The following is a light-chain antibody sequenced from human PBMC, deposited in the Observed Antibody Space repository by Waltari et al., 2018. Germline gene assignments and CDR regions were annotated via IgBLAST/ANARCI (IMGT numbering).Light chain of an antibody. V-gene: IGLV2-8*01. CDR3: SSHEGTNTLL. Sequence: QSALTQPPSASGSPGQSVTISCTRITTTGYTYVSWYQHHPGKAPKLIIYEVNRRPSGVPDRFAGSESGNTASLTVSGLQSEDEADYYCSSHEGTNTLLFGGGTKLTVL. CDR2: EVN. CDR1: TTTGYTY. J-gene: IGLJ2*01.